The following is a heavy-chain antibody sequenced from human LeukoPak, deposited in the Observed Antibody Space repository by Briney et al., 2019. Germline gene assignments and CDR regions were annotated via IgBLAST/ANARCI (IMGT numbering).Heavy chain of an antibody. D-gene: IGHD2-2*01. V-gene: IGHV3-11*04. J-gene: IGHJ4*02. CDR2: ISSSGSTI. Sequence: MSGGSLRLSCAASGFTFSDYYMSWIRQAPGKGLEWVSYISSSGSTIYYADSVKGRFTTSRDNAKNSLYLQMNSLRAEDTAVYYCARGTYCSSTSCYFAVYWGQGTLVTVSS. CDR1: GFTFSDYY. CDR3: ARGTYCSSTSCYFAVY.